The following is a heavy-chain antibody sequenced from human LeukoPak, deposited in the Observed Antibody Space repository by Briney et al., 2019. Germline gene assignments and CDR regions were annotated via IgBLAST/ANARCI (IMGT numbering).Heavy chain of an antibody. CDR2: ISWNSGSI. CDR1: GFTFDDYA. D-gene: IGHD1-26*01. CDR3: AKDTAPIVGATTDGGFDY. Sequence: PGGSLRLSCAASGFTFDDYAMHWVRQAPGKGLEWVSGISWNSGSIGYADSVKGRFTISRDNAKNSLYLQMNSLRAEDTALYYCAKDTAPIVGATTDGGFDYWGQGTLVTVSS. V-gene: IGHV3-9*01. J-gene: IGHJ4*02.